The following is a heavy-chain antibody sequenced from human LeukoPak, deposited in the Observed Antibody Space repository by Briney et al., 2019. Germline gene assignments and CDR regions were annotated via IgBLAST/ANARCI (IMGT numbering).Heavy chain of an antibody. D-gene: IGHD1-26*01. J-gene: IGHJ5*02. CDR2: INPNSGGT. CDR3: ARGASSNWFDP. Sequence: ASVKVSCKASGYTFTAYYMHWVRQAPGHGLEWVGWINPNSGGTNSAQNFQGRVTMTRDTSISTAYMELSSLRSDDTAVYYCARGASSNWFDPWGQGTLVTVSS. V-gene: IGHV1-2*02. CDR1: GYTFTAYY.